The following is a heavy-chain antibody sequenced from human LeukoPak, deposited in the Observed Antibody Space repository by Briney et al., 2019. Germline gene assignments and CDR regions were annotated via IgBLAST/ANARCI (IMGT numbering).Heavy chain of an antibody. CDR2: ISYDGSNK. CDR1: GFTFSSYG. CDR3: ATHSSSWYRLYYFDY. D-gene: IGHD6-13*01. Sequence: GRSLRLSCAASGFTFSSYGMHWVRQAPGKGLEWVAAISYDGSNKYYADSVKGRFTISRDNSKNTLYLQMNSLRAEDTAVYYCATHSSSWYRLYYFDYWGQGTLVTVSS. V-gene: IGHV3-30*03. J-gene: IGHJ4*02.